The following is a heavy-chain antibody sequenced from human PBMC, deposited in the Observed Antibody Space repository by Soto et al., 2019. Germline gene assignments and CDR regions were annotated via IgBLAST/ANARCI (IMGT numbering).Heavy chain of an antibody. CDR2: ISGSGQMT. CDR3: ARSEMTYNWND. V-gene: IGHV3-23*01. D-gene: IGHD1-20*01. Sequence: EVQLLESGGDLVQPGGSLRLSCVASGFTFRGDAMSWVSQAPGKGLEWVSSISGSGQMTHYADSVKGRFTISRDNSKNPLYLQMKSLRAEDTAVYYCARSEMTYNWNDWGQGTLVTVSS. CDR1: GFTFRGDA. J-gene: IGHJ4*02.